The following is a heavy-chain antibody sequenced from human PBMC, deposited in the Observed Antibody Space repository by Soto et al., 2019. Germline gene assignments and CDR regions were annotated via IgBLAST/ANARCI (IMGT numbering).Heavy chain of an antibody. CDR1: GYTFTSYG. D-gene: IGHD2-2*01. CDR3: AGEGEVIVPPATPLY. CDR2: ISAYNGNT. V-gene: IGHV1-18*01. Sequence: QVQLVQSGAEVKKPGASVKVSCKASGYTFTSYGISWVRQAPGQGLEWMGWISAYNGNTNYAQKLQGRVTITADTSTSTAYMELRSMRSDDTAVYYCAGEGEVIVPPATPLYWGQGTLVTVSS. J-gene: IGHJ4*02.